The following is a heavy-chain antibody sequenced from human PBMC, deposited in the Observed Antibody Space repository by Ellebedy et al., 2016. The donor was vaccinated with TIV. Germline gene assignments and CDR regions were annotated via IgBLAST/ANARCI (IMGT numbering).Heavy chain of an antibody. D-gene: IGHD3-3*01. Sequence: GESLKISXAASGFTFSSHWMYRVRQAPGKGLVWVSGVNSDGSSTNYADSVKGRFTISRDNVKKTLYLQMNSLRAEDTAVYYCARDRRITIFGVVTPGVFDLWGQGTVVTVSS. CDR1: GFTFSSHW. J-gene: IGHJ3*01. CDR2: VNSDGSST. CDR3: ARDRRITIFGVVTPGVFDL. V-gene: IGHV3-74*01.